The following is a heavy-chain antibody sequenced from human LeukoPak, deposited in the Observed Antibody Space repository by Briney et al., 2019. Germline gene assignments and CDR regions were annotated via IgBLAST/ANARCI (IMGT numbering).Heavy chain of an antibody. CDR3: ARDQRGYSYGLCDY. Sequence: GGSLRLSCAASGFTFSNYGMSWVRQAPGKGLEGVSGISGSGGSTYYADSVKGRFTISRDNSKNSLYLQMNSLRAEDTAVYYCARDQRGYSYGLCDYWGQGALVTVSS. CDR2: ISGSGGST. CDR1: GFTFSNYG. J-gene: IGHJ4*02. V-gene: IGHV3-23*01. D-gene: IGHD5-18*01.